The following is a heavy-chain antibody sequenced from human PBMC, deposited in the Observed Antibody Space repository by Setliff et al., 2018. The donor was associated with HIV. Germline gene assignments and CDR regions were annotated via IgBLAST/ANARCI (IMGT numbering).Heavy chain of an antibody. CDR1: GYTFTSYY. CDR3: ARDSHCSGPSCYSGGQFFDY. V-gene: IGHV1-69*13. D-gene: IGHD2-15*01. J-gene: IGHJ4*02. CDR2: SIPVVGTV. Sequence: SVKVSCKASGYTFTSYYMHWVRQAPGQRLEWMGWSIPVVGTVNYAQKFLGRATITADESTNTSYMELTSLRSEDTAVYFCARDSHCSGPSCYSGGQFFDYWGQGTLVTVSS.